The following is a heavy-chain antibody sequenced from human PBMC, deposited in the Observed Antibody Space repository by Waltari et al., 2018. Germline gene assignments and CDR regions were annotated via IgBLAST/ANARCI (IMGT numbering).Heavy chain of an antibody. J-gene: IGHJ4*02. V-gene: IGHV3-48*01. Sequence: EVQLVESGGGLVQPGGSLRLSCAASGFTFSSYSLNWVRQAPGKGLELVSYISSSSSTIYYADSVKGRFTVSRDSSKNTLSLQMNSLRAEDTAVYYCARGPAYYFDYWDQGTLVTVSS. CDR1: GFTFSSYS. CDR3: ARGPAYYFDY. CDR2: ISSSSSTI.